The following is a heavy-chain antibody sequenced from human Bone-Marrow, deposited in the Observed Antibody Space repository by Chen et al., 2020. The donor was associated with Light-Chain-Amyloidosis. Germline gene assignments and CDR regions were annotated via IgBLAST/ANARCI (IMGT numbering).Heavy chain of an antibody. CDR2: IYYNGRT. CDR3: ARGYFGLGAPGWFDP. CDR1: GDSIGSTSS. J-gene: IGHJ5*02. V-gene: IGHV4-4*02. Sequence: QVQLLESGPGLVKPSGTLSLTCAVSGDSIGSTSSWSWVRQSPGKGLAWIGEIYYNGRTNYNPSLRTRVGISADKSKNQVSLKLGSVTAADTAIYYCARGYFGLGAPGWFDPWGQGTLVTVSS. D-gene: IGHD3-16*01.